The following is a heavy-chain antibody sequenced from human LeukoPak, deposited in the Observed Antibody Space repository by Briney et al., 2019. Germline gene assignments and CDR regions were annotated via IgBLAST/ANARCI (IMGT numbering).Heavy chain of an antibody. V-gene: IGHV4-39*01. CDR1: GGSISSSDFW. Sequence: PSETLSLTCSVSGGSISSSDFWRGWIRQPPGKGLEWITNFYYNGSPYYNPSLEGRVTISVDASKNQFSLKLSSVTAADTAMYYCARRGQSTAWSFDYWGQGTLVTVSS. J-gene: IGHJ4*02. CDR2: FYYNGSP. CDR3: ARRGQSTAWSFDY. D-gene: IGHD2-8*02.